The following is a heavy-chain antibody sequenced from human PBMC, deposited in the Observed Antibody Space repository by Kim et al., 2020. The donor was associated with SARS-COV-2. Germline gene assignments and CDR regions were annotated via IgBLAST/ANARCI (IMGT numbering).Heavy chain of an antibody. J-gene: IGHJ6*02. Sequence: ADSVKGRFTISRDNAKNSLYLQMNSLRAEDTAVYYCARGDYYGSGIGMDVWGQGTTVTVSS. CDR3: ARGDYYGSGIGMDV. D-gene: IGHD3-10*01. V-gene: IGHV3-21*01.